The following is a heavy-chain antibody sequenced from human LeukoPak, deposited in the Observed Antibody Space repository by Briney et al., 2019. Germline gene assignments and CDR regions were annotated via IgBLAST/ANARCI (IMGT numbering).Heavy chain of an antibody. Sequence: GGSLRLSCSASGFTFSSCGMHWVRQAPGKGLEYVSAISDNGGSTKYADSVKGRFTISRDNSKNTLYLQMSSLRTEDTALYNCVKGATTGLYYFDYWGQGTLVTVSS. J-gene: IGHJ4*02. CDR2: ISDNGGST. V-gene: IGHV3-64D*09. CDR3: VKGATTGLYYFDY. D-gene: IGHD1-1*01. CDR1: GFTFSSCG.